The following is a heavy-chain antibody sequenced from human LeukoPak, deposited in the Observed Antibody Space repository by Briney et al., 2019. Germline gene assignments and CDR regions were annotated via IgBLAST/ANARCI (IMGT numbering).Heavy chain of an antibody. V-gene: IGHV1-2*02. D-gene: IGHD5-12*01. CDR2: INPNSGGT. CDR3: ARVTKRGYSGYGLPY. Sequence: ASVKVSCKASGYTFNTYSMNWVRQAPGQGLEWMGWINPNSGGTNYAQKFQGRVTMTRDTSISTAYMELSRLRSDDTAVYYCARVTKRGYSGYGLPYWGQGTLVTVSS. CDR1: GYTFNTYS. J-gene: IGHJ4*02.